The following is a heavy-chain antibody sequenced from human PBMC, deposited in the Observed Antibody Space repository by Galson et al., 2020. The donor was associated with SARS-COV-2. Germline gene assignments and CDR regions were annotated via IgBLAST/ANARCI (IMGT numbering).Heavy chain of an antibody. V-gene: IGHV3-30*02. D-gene: IGHD2-2*01. J-gene: IGHJ6*02. CDR3: AKEAYQLLWDYGMDV. CDR1: GFTFSSYG. CDR2: IRYDGSNK. Sequence: VGSLRLSCAASGFTFSSYGMHWVRQAPGKGLEWVAFIRYDGSNKYYADSVKGRFTISRDNSKNTLYLQMNSLRAEDTAVYYCAKEAYQLLWDYGMDVWGQGTTVTVSS.